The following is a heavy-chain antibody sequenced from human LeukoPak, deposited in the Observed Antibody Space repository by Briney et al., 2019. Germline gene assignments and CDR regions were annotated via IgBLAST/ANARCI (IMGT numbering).Heavy chain of an antibody. CDR2: IIPILGIA. CDR3: AREVLRSRFDY. CDR1: GGTFSSYA. V-gene: IGHV1-69*04. J-gene: IGHJ4*02. D-gene: IGHD2-21*01. Sequence: ASVKVSCKAPGGTFSSYAISWVRQAPGQGLEWMGRIIPILGIANYAQKFQGRVTITADKSTSTAYMELSSLRSEDTAVYYCAREVLRSRFDYWGQGTLVTVSS.